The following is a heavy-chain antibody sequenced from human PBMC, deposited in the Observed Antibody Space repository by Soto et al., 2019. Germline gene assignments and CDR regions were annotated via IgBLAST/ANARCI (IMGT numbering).Heavy chain of an antibody. CDR1: GFTFTSSA. V-gene: IGHV1-58*01. J-gene: IGHJ4*02. CDR2: IVVGSGNT. D-gene: IGHD5-12*01. CDR3: AAVKGDSGYDLGPFFDY. Sequence: QMPLVQSGPEVKKPGTSVKVSCKASGFTFTSSAVQWVRQARGQRLEWIGWIVVGSGNTNYAQKFQERVTITRDMSTSTAYMELSSLRSEDTAVYYCAAVKGDSGYDLGPFFDYWGQGTLVTVSS.